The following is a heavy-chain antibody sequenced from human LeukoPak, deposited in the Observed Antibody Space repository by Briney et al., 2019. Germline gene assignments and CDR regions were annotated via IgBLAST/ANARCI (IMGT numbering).Heavy chain of an antibody. CDR1: GYTFTSYD. CDR2: MNPNSGNT. V-gene: IGHV1-8*01. Sequence: ASVKVSCKASGYTFTSYDINWVRQATGQGLEWMGWMNPNSGNTGYAQKFQGRVTMTRNTSISTAYMELSSLRSEDTALYYCATLLRLAVAEFYFDHWGQGRLVTVSS. CDR3: ATLLRLAVAEFYFDH. J-gene: IGHJ4*02. D-gene: IGHD6-19*01.